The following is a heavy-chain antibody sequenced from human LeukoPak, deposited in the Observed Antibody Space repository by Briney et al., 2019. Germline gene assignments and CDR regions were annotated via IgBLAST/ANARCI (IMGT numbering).Heavy chain of an antibody. Sequence: SQTLSLTCTVSGGSISSGSYYWSWIRQPAGKGLEWIGRIYTSGSTNYNPSLKGRVTISVDTSKNQFSLKLSSVTAADTAVYYCARADGSGWSFGVDYWGQGTLVTVSS. V-gene: IGHV4-61*02. CDR3: ARADGSGWSFGVDY. D-gene: IGHD6-19*01. CDR1: GGSISSGSYY. CDR2: IYTSGST. J-gene: IGHJ4*02.